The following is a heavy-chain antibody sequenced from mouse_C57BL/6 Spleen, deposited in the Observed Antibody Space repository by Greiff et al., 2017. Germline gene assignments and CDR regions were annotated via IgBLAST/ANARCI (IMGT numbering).Heavy chain of an antibody. V-gene: IGHV1-64*01. J-gene: IGHJ2*01. Sequence: QVQLQQPGAELVKPGASVKLSCKASGYTFTSYWLHWVKQRPGQGLEWIGMIHPNSGSTNYNEKFKSKATLTVDKSSSTAYMQLSSLTSEDSAVYYCARLEAYYYGGWGQGTTLTVSS. D-gene: IGHD1-1*01. CDR3: ARLEAYYYGG. CDR2: IHPNSGST. CDR1: GYTFTSYW.